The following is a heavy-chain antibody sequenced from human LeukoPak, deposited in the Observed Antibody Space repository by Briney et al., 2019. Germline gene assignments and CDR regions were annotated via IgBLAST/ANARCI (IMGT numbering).Heavy chain of an antibody. V-gene: IGHV3-53*01. CDR3: ARASNNNGWYRWSDP. D-gene: IGHD6-19*01. CDR1: GFTVSSNY. Sequence: GGSLRLSCAASGFTVSSNYMSWVRRPPGKGLEWVSVIYSGGSTYYADSVKGRFTISRDNSKNTLYLQMNSLRAEDTAVYYCARASNNNGWYRWSDPWGQGTLVTVSS. J-gene: IGHJ5*02. CDR2: IYSGGST.